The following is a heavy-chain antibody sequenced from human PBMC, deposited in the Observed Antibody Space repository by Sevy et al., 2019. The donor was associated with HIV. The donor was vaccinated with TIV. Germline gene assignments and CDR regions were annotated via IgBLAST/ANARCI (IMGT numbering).Heavy chain of an antibody. CDR2: MNQDGRVK. D-gene: IGHD3-10*01. Sequence: GGSLRLSCVASEFTFSNSWMSWVRQAPGKGLEWVADMNQDGRVKSYVASVKGRFTISRDNAKNSLFLQMNSLRAEDTAVYYCATSGGGLWGQGTPVTVSS. CDR1: EFTFSNSW. J-gene: IGHJ1*01. CDR3: ATSGGGL. V-gene: IGHV3-7*01.